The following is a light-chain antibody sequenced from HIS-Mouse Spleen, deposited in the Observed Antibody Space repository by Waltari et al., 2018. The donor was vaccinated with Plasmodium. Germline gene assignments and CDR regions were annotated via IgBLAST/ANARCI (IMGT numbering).Light chain of an antibody. Sequence: SYELTQPPSVSVSSGQTARITCSGDALPKKYAYWYQQKSDQAPVLVIYEDSKRPSGIPERFSGSISGTLATLTISGAQVEEEADYYGYSTDSSGNHRVFGGGTKLTVL. CDR3: YSTDSSGNHRV. V-gene: IGLV3-10*01. J-gene: IGLJ3*02. CDR1: ALPKKY. CDR2: EDS.